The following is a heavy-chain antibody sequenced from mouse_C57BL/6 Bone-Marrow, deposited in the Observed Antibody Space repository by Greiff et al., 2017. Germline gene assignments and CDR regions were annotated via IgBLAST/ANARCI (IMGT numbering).Heavy chain of an antibody. CDR3: AYYSNPYYAMDY. Sequence: VQLQQPGAELVRPGASVKLSCTASGFNIKDYYMHWVKQRPEQGLEWIGRIDPEDGDTEYAPKFQGKATMTADTSSNTAYLQLSSLTSEDTSVYYCAYYSNPYYAMDYWGQGTSVTVSS. CDR1: GFNIKDYY. D-gene: IGHD2-5*01. J-gene: IGHJ4*01. V-gene: IGHV14-1*01. CDR2: IDPEDGDT.